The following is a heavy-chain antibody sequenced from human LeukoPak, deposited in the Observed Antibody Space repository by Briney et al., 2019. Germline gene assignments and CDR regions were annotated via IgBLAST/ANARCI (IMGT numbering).Heavy chain of an antibody. CDR2: ISYDGSNK. D-gene: IGHD4-17*01. V-gene: IGHV3-30-3*01. CDR1: GFTFSSYA. Sequence: GGSLRLSCAASGFTFSSYAMHWVRQAPGKGLEWVAVISYDGSNKYYADSVKGRFTISRDNSKNTLYLQMNSLRAEDTAVYYCARVLDYGTEDYYYGMDVWGQGTTVTVSS. J-gene: IGHJ6*02. CDR3: ARVLDYGTEDYYYGMDV.